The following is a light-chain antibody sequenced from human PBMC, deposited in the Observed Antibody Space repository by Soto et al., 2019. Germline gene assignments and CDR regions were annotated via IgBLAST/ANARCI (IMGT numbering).Light chain of an antibody. CDR2: GAS. CDR1: QSVSSN. CDR3: QQYNNWPPT. Sequence: EIVMTQSPATLSVSPGERATLSCSASQSVSSNFAWYQQKPGQAPRLLSYGASTRATGIPARFSGSGSGTEFTLTISSLQSEDFAVYYCQQYNNWPPTFGQGTKVEIK. V-gene: IGKV3-15*01. J-gene: IGKJ1*01.